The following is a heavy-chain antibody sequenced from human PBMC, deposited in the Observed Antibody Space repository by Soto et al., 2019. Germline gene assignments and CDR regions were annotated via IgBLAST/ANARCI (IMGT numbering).Heavy chain of an antibody. CDR1: GYTFTGYG. J-gene: IGHJ6*02. CDR2: INAGNGNT. V-gene: IGHV1-3*01. Sequence: ASVKVSCKASGYTFTGYGISWVRQAPGQRLEWMGWINAGNGNTNYSQKFQGRVTITRDTSASTAYMELSSLRSEDTAVYYCASWYLGDYGMDVWGQGTTVTVSS. CDR3: ASWYLGDYGMDV. D-gene: IGHD6-13*01.